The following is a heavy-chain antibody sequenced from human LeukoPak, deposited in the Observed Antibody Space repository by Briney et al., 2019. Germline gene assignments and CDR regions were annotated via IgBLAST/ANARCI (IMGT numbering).Heavy chain of an antibody. CDR2: MHPSGST. J-gene: IGHJ4*02. D-gene: IGHD6-6*01. CDR3: AREGRDADPRVSDY. Sequence: SETLSLTCTVSGGSISSYHWSWIRQPAGKGLEWIGRMHPSGSTNYNPSLKSRVTVTVDTSKNQFSLKLSSVTAADTAVYYCAREGRDADPRVSDYWGQGTLVTVSS. V-gene: IGHV4-4*07. CDR1: GGSISSYH.